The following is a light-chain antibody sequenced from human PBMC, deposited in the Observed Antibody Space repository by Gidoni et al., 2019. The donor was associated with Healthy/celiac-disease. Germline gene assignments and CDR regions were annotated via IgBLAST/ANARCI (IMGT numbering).Light chain of an antibody. J-gene: IGKJ2*02. V-gene: IGKV1-5*03. CDR2: KAS. Sequence: DIQMTQSPSTLSASVGDRVTITCRASQSISSWLAWYQQKPGKAPKLLIYKASSLESGVPSRFSGSGSGTEFTLTISSLQPDDFATYYCQHYNSYPWTFGQGTKLESK. CDR3: QHYNSYPWT. CDR1: QSISSW.